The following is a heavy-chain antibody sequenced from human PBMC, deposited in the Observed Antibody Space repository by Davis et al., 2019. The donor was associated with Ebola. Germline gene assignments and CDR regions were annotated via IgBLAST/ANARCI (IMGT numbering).Heavy chain of an antibody. CDR2: VIPLVGIS. V-gene: IGHV1-69*04. CDR1: GYTFTSYA. D-gene: IGHD4-11*01. CDR3: ARGSSDYNNFGADFYFYAMDV. Sequence: SVKVSCKASGYTFTSYAINWVRQAPGQGLEWLGRVIPLVGISNYPEKFEDRVTITADKSATTAYMELTSLTSDDTAIYYCARGSSDYNNFGADFYFYAMDVWGQGTAVTVSS. J-gene: IGHJ6*02.